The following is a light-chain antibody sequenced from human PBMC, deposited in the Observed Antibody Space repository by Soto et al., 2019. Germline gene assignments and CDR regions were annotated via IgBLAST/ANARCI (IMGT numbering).Light chain of an antibody. J-gene: IGKJ3*01. CDR1: QSISYY. CDR2: SSS. V-gene: IGKV1-39*01. Sequence: DVQMTQSPSSLSASVGDRVTITCRASQSISYYLNWYQQKPGNAPNLLIYSSSTLQSGVPSRFSGSGSGTAFTLTISTLQLEDFATYYGQQSDTTPFTFGPGTKVEI. CDR3: QQSDTTPFT.